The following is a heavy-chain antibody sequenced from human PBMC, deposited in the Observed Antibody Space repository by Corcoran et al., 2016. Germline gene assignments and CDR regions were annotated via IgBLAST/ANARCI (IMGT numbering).Heavy chain of an antibody. CDR1: GYIFTGFY. CDR2: INPNIGGT. D-gene: IGHD6-19*01. CDR3: ARTLGSSGWGSFDY. V-gene: IGHV1-2*02. Sequence: QVQLVQSGAEVKKPGASVKVSCKASGYIFTGFYLHWVRQAPGQGLEWMGWINPNIGGTNYVQKFQGRVTMTRDTSSSTAYMEVSRLRSDDAAVDSCARTLGSSGWGSFDYWGQGTLVTVSS. J-gene: IGHJ4*02.